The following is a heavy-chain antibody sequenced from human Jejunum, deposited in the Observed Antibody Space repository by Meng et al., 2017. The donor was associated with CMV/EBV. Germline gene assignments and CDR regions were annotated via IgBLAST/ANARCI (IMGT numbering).Heavy chain of an antibody. J-gene: IGHJ5*02. CDR2: IYPGDSDT. CDR3: ASHKKAPHCSSRSCTETFGYFDP. Sequence: AWVRQMTGEGLEWMGIIYPGDSDTRYSPSFQGRVTISADKSINTAYLQWNSLRASDTAMYYCASHKKAPHCSSRSCTETFGYFDPWGQGTRVTVSS. V-gene: IGHV5-51*01. D-gene: IGHD6-25*01.